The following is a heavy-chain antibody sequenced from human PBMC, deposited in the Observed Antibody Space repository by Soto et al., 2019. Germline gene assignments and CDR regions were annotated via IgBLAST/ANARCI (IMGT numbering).Heavy chain of an antibody. Sequence: GESLKISCKGSGYSSTSYWIGWVRQMPGKGLEWMGIIYPGGSDTRYSPSFQGQVTFSADKSISTAYLQWSSLKASDTAMYYCARRLYCGGDCYSGFDYWGLGTLVTVSS. CDR3: ARRLYCGGDCYSGFDY. J-gene: IGHJ4*02. CDR1: GYSSTSYW. CDR2: IYPGGSDT. D-gene: IGHD2-21*02. V-gene: IGHV5-51*01.